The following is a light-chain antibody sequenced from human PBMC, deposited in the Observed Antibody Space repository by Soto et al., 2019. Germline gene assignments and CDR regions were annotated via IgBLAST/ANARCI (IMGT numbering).Light chain of an antibody. J-gene: IGKJ4*01. CDR1: QSVSSN. Sequence: EVVMTRSPATLSVSPGERPTLSCRASQSVSSNLAWYQQKPGQAPRLLIYDTSTRATGIPARFSGSGSGSEFTLTISSLQSEDFAVYYCQQYNNWPLTFGGGTKVEIK. CDR3: QQYNNWPLT. CDR2: DTS. V-gene: IGKV3-15*01.